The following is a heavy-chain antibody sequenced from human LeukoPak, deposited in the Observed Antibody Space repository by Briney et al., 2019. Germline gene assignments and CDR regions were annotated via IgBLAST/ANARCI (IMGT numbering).Heavy chain of an antibody. D-gene: IGHD2-21*01. Sequence: ASVKVSCKASGYTFTSYGISWVRQAPGQGLEWMGWISAYNGNTNYAQKLQGRVTMTTDTSTSTAYMELRSLRSDDTAVYYCAVTEMGDWYGSYWGQGTLVTVSS. CDR1: GYTFTSYG. V-gene: IGHV1-18*01. CDR3: AVTEMGDWYGSY. CDR2: ISAYNGNT. J-gene: IGHJ4*02.